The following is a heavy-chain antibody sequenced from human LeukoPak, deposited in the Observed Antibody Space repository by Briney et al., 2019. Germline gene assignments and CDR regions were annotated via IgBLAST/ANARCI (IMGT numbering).Heavy chain of an antibody. CDR3: GKHDSSSDY. Sequence: GGSLRLSCAASGFIFSSYGMHWVRQAPGKGLEWVAFIRPDENDKYYAGSVQGRFTISRDNSKHTLHLQMNSLRAEATAVYYFGKHDSSSDYLGQGTLVTVSS. D-gene: IGHD3-22*01. CDR1: GFIFSSYG. J-gene: IGHJ4*02. CDR2: IRPDENDK. V-gene: IGHV3-30*02.